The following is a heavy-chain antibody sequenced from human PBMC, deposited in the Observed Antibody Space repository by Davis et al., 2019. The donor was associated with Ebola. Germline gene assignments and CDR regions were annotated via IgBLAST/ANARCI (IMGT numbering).Heavy chain of an antibody. Sequence: SETLSLTCTVSGGSISSSSYYWGWIRQPPGKGLEWIGSIYYSGSTYYNPSLKSRVTISVDTPKNQFSLKLSSVTAADTAVYYCARSNLLGSGSYRPLDYWGQGTLVTVSS. CDR3: ARSNLLGSGSYRPLDY. J-gene: IGHJ4*02. D-gene: IGHD3-10*01. V-gene: IGHV4-39*07. CDR1: GGSISSSSYY. CDR2: IYYSGST.